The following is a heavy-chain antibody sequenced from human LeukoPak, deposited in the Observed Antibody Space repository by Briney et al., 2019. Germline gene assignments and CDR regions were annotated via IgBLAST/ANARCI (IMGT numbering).Heavy chain of an antibody. V-gene: IGHV4-39*01. CDR3: ARRRETRGYCSSTSCSKSYYYYMDV. Sequence: PSETLSLTCTVSGGSIRSSSYYWGWIRQPPGKGLEWIGSIYYSGSTYYNPSLKSRVTISVDTSKNQFSLKLSSVTAADTAVYYCARRRETRGYCSSTSCSKSYYYYMDVWGKGTTVTVSS. CDR1: GGSIRSSSYY. J-gene: IGHJ6*03. CDR2: IYYSGST. D-gene: IGHD2-2*01.